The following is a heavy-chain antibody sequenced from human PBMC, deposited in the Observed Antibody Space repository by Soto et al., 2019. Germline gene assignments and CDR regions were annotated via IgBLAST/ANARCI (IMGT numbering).Heavy chain of an antibody. CDR2: ISAHNGNT. CDR3: ARGRYGDY. Sequence: QVHLVQSGAEVKKPGASVTVSCKGSGYAFTTYGITWVRQAPGQGLEWMGWISAHNGNTNYAQKPQGRVTVTRDTSTRPAYMELRSLRSDATAVYYWARGRYGDYWGQGALVTVS. D-gene: IGHD1-1*01. V-gene: IGHV1-18*01. J-gene: IGHJ4*02. CDR1: GYAFTTYG.